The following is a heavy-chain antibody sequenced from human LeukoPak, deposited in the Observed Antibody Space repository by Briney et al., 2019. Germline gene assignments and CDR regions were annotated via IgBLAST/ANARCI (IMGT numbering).Heavy chain of an antibody. Sequence: SVKVSCKASGYTFTSYGISWVRQAPGQGLEWMGGIIPIFGTANYAQKFQGRVTITADESTSTAYMELSSLRSEDTAAYYCANGPEYYYDSSGIPTYFDYWGQGTLVTVSS. D-gene: IGHD3-22*01. V-gene: IGHV1-69*13. CDR2: IIPIFGTA. CDR3: ANGPEYYYDSSGIPTYFDY. J-gene: IGHJ4*02. CDR1: GYTFTSYG.